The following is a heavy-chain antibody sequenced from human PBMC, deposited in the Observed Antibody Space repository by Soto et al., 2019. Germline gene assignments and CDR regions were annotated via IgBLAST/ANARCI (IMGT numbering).Heavy chain of an antibody. CDR1: GGSFSGYY. J-gene: IGHJ5*02. D-gene: IGHD4-4*01. CDR2: INHSGST. CDR3: ARGARMSTVTLFDP. V-gene: IGHV4-34*01. Sequence: PSETLSLTCAVYGGSFSGYYWSWIRQPPGKGLEWIGEINHSGSTNYNPSLKSRVTISVDTSKNQFSLKLSSVTAADTAVYYCARGARMSTVTLFDPWGQGTLVTVSS.